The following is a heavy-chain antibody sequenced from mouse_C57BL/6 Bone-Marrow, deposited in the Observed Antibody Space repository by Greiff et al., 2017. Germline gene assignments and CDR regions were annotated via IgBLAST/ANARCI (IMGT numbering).Heavy chain of an antibody. J-gene: IGHJ1*03. CDR2: IDPNSGGT. V-gene: IGHV1-72*01. CDR1: GYTFTSYW. CDR3: ARWAIYDALYWYFDV. Sequence: QVQLQQPGAELVKPGASVKLSCKASGYTFTSYWMHWVKQRPGRGLEWIGRIDPNSGGTKYNEKFKSKATLTVDKPSSTAYMQLSSLTSEDSAVYYGARWAIYDALYWYFDVWGTGTTVTVSS. D-gene: IGHD2-3*01.